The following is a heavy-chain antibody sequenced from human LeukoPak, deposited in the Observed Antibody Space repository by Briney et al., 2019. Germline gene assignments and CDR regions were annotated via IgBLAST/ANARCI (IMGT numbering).Heavy chain of an antibody. CDR1: GFTFSDYY. Sequence: GGSLRLSCAASGFTFSDYYMSWIRQAPGKGLEWVSYISSSGSTIYYADSVKGRFTISRDNAKNSLYLQMNSLRAEDTAVYYCARADRDSSSWYPRWFDPWGQGTLVTVSS. V-gene: IGHV3-11*04. CDR2: ISSSGSTI. D-gene: IGHD6-13*01. J-gene: IGHJ5*02. CDR3: ARADRDSSSWYPRWFDP.